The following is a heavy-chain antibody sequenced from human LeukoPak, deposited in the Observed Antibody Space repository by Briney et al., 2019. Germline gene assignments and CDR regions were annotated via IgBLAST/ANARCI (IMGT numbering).Heavy chain of an antibody. D-gene: IGHD5-18*01. CDR2: IKQDGSQK. V-gene: IGHV3-7*05. CDR1: GFTFSSYW. Sequence: GGSLRLSCAVSGFTFSSYWMNWVRQAPGKGLEWVANIKQDGSQKYYVDSVRGRFTISRDNTKNSLYLQLNSLRAEDTAVYYCARDESGDSYGLYWGQGTLVTVSS. J-gene: IGHJ4*02. CDR3: ARDESGDSYGLY.